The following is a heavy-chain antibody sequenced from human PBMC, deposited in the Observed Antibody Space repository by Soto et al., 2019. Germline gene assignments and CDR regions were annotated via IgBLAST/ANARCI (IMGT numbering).Heavy chain of an antibody. CDR3: AKGAGSGYRNYFDY. CDR1: GFTFSSNA. V-gene: IGHV3-30*18. Sequence: PGGSLRLSCAASGFTFSSNAMHWVRQAPGKGLEWVAVISYDGSDKYYLDSVKGRFTISRDNSKNTLYLQMNTLRAEDTAVYYCAKGAGSGYRNYFDYWGQGTLVTVSS. CDR2: ISYDGSDK. J-gene: IGHJ4*02. D-gene: IGHD3-22*01.